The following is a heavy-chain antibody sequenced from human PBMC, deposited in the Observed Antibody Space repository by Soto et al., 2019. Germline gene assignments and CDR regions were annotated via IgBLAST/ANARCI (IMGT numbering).Heavy chain of an antibody. V-gene: IGHV2-5*01. CDR1: GFSLSTSGVG. CDR2: IYWNDDK. J-gene: IGHJ5*02. D-gene: IGHD3-3*02. CDR3: AHSEADSFRRLANWFDP. Sequence: SGPTLVNPTQTLTLTCTFSGFSLSTSGVGVGWIRQPPGKALEWLALIYWNDDKRYSPSLKSRLTITKDTSKNQVVLTMTNMDPVDTATYYCAHSEADSFRRLANWFDPWGQGTLVTVSS.